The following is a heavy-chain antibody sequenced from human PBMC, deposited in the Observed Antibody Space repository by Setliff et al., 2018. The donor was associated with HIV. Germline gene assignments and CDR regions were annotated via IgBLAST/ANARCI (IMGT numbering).Heavy chain of an antibody. D-gene: IGHD6-19*01. V-gene: IGHV1-2*02. CDR2: INPNNGDT. Sequence: ASVKVSCKTSGYTFTGYYVHWVRQAPGQGLEWMGWINPNNGDTNYAQKFQGRVTMTRDTSISTAYMELRSLRSDDTAVYYCARVPLSGWLYFDYWGQGTLVTVSS. CDR1: GYTFTGYY. J-gene: IGHJ4*02. CDR3: ARVPLSGWLYFDY.